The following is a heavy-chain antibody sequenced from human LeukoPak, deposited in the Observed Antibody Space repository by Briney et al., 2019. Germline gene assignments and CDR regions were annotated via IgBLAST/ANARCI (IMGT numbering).Heavy chain of an antibody. CDR1: GFTFSSYA. V-gene: IGHV3-30-3*01. Sequence: PGGSLRLSCAASGFTFSSYAMHWVRQAPGKGLEWVAVISYDGSNKYYADSVKGRFTISRDNSKNTLYLQMNSLRAEDTAVYYCARDLNWDFDYWGQGTLVTVSS. CDR3: ARDLNWDFDY. J-gene: IGHJ4*02. D-gene: IGHD7-27*01. CDR2: ISYDGSNK.